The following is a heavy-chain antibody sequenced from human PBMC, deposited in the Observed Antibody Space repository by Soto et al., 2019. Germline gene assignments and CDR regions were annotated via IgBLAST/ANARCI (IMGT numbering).Heavy chain of an antibody. J-gene: IGHJ6*02. Sequence: PGGSLRLSCAASGFTFSSYGMHWVRQAPGKGLEWVSYISSSSSTIYYADSVKGRFTISRDNTKNSLYLQMNSLRDEDTAVYYCARDGKWGYVLTKVAYYYYGMDVWGQGTTVTVSS. D-gene: IGHD3-10*02. CDR2: ISSSSSTI. CDR3: ARDGKWGYVLTKVAYYYYGMDV. CDR1: GFTFSSYG. V-gene: IGHV3-48*02.